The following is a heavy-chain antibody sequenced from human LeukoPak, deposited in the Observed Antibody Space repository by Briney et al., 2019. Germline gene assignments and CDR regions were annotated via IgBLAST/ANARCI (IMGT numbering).Heavy chain of an antibody. CDR3: ARVHYSSGWYYGFDI. Sequence: SVKVSCKASGGTFSSYAISWVRQAPGQGLEWMGGIIPIFGTANYAQKFQGRVTITADESTSTAYMELSSLRSEDTAVYYCARVHYSSGWYYGFDIWGQGTMVTVSS. J-gene: IGHJ3*02. CDR2: IIPIFGTA. CDR1: GGTFSSYA. V-gene: IGHV1-69*13. D-gene: IGHD6-19*01.